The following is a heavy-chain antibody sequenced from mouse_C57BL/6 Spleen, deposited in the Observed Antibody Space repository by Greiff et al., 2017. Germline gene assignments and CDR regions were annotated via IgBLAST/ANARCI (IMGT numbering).Heavy chain of an antibody. CDR1: GYTFTSYW. CDR3: ARWLLHDYAMDF. D-gene: IGHD2-3*01. Sequence: QVPLKQPGAELVRPGSSVKLSCKASGYTFTSYWMHWVKQRPIQGLEWIGNIDPSDSETHYNQKFKDKATLAVDTSSSTAYMQLSSLTSVDSAVYFCARWLLHDYAMDFWGQGTSVTVSS. CDR2: IDPSDSET. V-gene: IGHV1-52*01. J-gene: IGHJ4*01.